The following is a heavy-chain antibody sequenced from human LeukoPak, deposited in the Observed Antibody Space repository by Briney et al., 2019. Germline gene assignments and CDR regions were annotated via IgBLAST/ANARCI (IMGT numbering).Heavy chain of an antibody. CDR3: ARVSRDFYSNYYYYYGMDV. D-gene: IGHD4-11*01. Sequence: GGSLRLSCAASGFTFSSYWMSWVRQAPGKGLEWVTNIKQDGSEKYYVDSVKGRFTISRDNAKNSLYLQMNSLRAEDTAVYYCARVSRDFYSNYYYYYGMDVWGQGTTVTVSS. J-gene: IGHJ6*02. CDR2: IKQDGSEK. CDR1: GFTFSSYW. V-gene: IGHV3-7*01.